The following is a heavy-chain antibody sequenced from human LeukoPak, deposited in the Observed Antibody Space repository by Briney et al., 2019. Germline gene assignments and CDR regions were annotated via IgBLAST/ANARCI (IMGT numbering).Heavy chain of an antibody. CDR3: AREFRGWYVDY. CDR2: IWYDGSNK. CDR1: GFTFSSYG. J-gene: IGHJ4*02. Sequence: PGGSLRLSCAASGFTFSSYGMPWVRQAPGKGLEWVAVIWYDGSNKYYADSVKGRFTISRDNSKNTLYLQMNSLRAEDTAVYYCAREFRGWYVDYWGQGTLVTVSS. V-gene: IGHV3-33*01. D-gene: IGHD6-19*01.